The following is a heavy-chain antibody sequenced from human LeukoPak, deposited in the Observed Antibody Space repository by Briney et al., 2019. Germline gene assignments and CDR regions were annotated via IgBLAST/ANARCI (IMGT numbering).Heavy chain of an antibody. CDR2: IKQDGSEK. V-gene: IGHV3-7*04. CDR1: GFTFSSYW. D-gene: IGHD3-10*01. J-gene: IGHJ6*02. CDR3: ARGHYYGSGGEDMDV. Sequence: GGSLRLSCAASGFTFSSYWMSWVRQAPGKGLEWVANIKQDGSEKYYVDSVKGRFTISRDNAKNSLYLQMNSLRAGDTAVYYCARGHYYGSGGEDMDVWGQGTTVTVSS.